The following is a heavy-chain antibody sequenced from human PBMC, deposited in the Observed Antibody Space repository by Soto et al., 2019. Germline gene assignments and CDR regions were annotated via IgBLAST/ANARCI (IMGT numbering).Heavy chain of an antibody. Sequence: PSETLSLTCTVSGGSISSGGYYWSWIRQHPGKCLEWIGYIYYSGSTYYNPSLKSRVTISVDTSKNQFSLKLSSVTAADTAVYYCARTKSPVRGVKLYYFDYWGQGTLVTVYS. D-gene: IGHD3-10*01. CDR1: GGSISSGGYY. CDR2: IYYSGST. V-gene: IGHV4-31*03. J-gene: IGHJ4*02. CDR3: ARTKSPVRGVKLYYFDY.